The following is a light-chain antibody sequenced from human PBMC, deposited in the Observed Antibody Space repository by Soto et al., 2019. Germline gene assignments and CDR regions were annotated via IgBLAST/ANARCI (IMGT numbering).Light chain of an antibody. CDR3: CSFTTSSTHV. CDR1: SSDVGGYNY. V-gene: IGLV2-14*01. Sequence: QSALTQPASVSGSPGQSITISCTGTSSDVGGYNYVSWYQQYPGKAPKVMIYDVTNRPSGVSNRFSGSRSGNTASLTISGLQAEDEADYYCCSFTTSSTHVFGTGTEVTVL. J-gene: IGLJ1*01. CDR2: DVT.